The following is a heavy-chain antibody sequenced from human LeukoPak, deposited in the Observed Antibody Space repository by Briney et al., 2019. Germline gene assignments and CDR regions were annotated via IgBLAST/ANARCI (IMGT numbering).Heavy chain of an antibody. Sequence: PSETLSLTCAVYGGSFSGYYWSWIRQPPGKGLEWIGYIYYSGSTNYNPSLKSRVTISVDTSKNQFSLKLSSVTAADTAVYYCARDLEYSYGYFDYWGQGTLVTVSS. D-gene: IGHD5-18*01. V-gene: IGHV4-59*01. CDR1: GGSFSGYY. J-gene: IGHJ4*02. CDR3: ARDLEYSYGYFDY. CDR2: IYYSGST.